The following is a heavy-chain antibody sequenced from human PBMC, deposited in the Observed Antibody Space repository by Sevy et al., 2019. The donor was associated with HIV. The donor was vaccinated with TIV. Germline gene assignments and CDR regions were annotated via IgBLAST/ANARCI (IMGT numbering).Heavy chain of an antibody. CDR3: ARAESSMEGASVFDY. Sequence: SKTLSLTCTVSGGSISSGGYYWTWIRQHPGKGLEWIGYIYYSGSTYYNPSLKSRVALSVDTSRNQFSLKLSSVTAADTAVYYCARAESSMEGASVFDYWGQGTLVTVSS. V-gene: IGHV4-31*03. CDR1: GGSISSGGYY. CDR2: IYYSGST. J-gene: IGHJ4*02. D-gene: IGHD1-26*01.